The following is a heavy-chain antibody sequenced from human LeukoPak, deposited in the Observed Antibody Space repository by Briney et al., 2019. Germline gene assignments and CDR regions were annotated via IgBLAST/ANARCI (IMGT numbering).Heavy chain of an antibody. CDR2: TFSGGTT. D-gene: IGHD4-23*01. V-gene: IGHV3-66*01. Sequence: PGGSLRLSCAVSGITFSGYWMNWVRQAPGKGPEWVSVTFSGGTTYYADSVKGRFTISRDISKNTLYLQMNSLRAEDTAVYYCARADYGGNGPFDHWGKGTRVTVSS. J-gene: IGHJ4*02. CDR3: ARADYGGNGPFDH. CDR1: GITFSGYW.